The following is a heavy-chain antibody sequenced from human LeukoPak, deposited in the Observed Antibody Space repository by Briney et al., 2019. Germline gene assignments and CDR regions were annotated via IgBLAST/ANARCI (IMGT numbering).Heavy chain of an antibody. J-gene: IGHJ5*02. CDR1: GGSISSYY. D-gene: IGHD2-15*01. Sequence: SETLSLTCTVSGGSISSYYWSWIRQPPGKGLEWIGYIYYSGSTNYNPSLKSRVTISVDTSKNQFSLKLCPVTAADTAVYYCARGYCSGGSCYGPWGQGTLVTVSS. CDR2: IYYSGST. CDR3: ARGYCSGGSCYGP. V-gene: IGHV4-59*01.